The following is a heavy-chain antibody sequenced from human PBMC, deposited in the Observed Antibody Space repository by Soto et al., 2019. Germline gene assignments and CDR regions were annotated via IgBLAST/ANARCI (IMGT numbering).Heavy chain of an antibody. CDR1: GGSISTSDYS. J-gene: IGHJ6*02. CDR3: AREMTIFGVAPGGGVDV. Sequence: QLQLQESGSGLVRPSQTLSLTCVVSGGSISTSDYSWSWIRQAPGRGLEWIGSIYQSGRTYNIPSLKSRATMSLDKSKYQFSLKITSAVAADTARYYCAREMTIFGVAPGGGVDVWGQGTTVTVSS. D-gene: IGHD3-3*01. CDR2: IYQSGRT. V-gene: IGHV4-30-2*01.